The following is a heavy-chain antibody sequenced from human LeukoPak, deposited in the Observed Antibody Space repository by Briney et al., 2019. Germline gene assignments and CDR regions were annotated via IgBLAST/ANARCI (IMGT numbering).Heavy chain of an antibody. V-gene: IGHV3-23*01. Sequence: GGSLRLSCAASGFTFSSYAMSWVRQAPGKGLEWVSAISGSGGSTYYADSVKGRFTISRDNSKNTLYLQMNSLRAEDTAVYYWWENRKYYYDSSGIDYWGQGTLVTVSS. D-gene: IGHD3-22*01. CDR1: GFTFSSYA. J-gene: IGHJ4*02. CDR2: ISGSGGST. CDR3: WENRKYYYDSSGIDY.